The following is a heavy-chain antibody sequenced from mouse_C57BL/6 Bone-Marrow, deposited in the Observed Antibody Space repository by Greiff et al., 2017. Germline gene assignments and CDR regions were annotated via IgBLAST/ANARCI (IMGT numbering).Heavy chain of an antibody. Sequence: DVKLVESGGGLVQPGGSLKLSCAASGFTFSDYYMYWVRQTPEKRLEWVAYISNGGGSTYYPDTVKGRFTISRDNAKNTLYLQMSRLKSEDTAMYYCARHGIYYYGSSPLAYWGQGTLVTVSA. CDR2: ISNGGGST. CDR3: ARHGIYYYGSSPLAY. D-gene: IGHD1-1*01. J-gene: IGHJ3*01. V-gene: IGHV5-12*01. CDR1: GFTFSDYY.